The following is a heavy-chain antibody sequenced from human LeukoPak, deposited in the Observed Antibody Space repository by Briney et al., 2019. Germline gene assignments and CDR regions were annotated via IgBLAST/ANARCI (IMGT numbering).Heavy chain of an antibody. CDR1: GFTFSNYW. CDR3: ARHSDSINCFGFDN. V-gene: IGHV3-7*01. Sequence: GGSLRLSCAASGFTFSNYWMSWVRQAPGKGLEWVANIKRDGSETYYVDSVKGRFTISRDNAKNSVYLQMNSLRAEDTAVYYCARHSDSINCFGFDNWGPGSLVNVSS. J-gene: IGHJ4*02. CDR2: IKRDGSET. D-gene: IGHD3-3*02.